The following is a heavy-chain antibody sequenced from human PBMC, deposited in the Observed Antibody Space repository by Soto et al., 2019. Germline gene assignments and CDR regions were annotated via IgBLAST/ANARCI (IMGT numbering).Heavy chain of an antibody. CDR2: MNKDGSII. J-gene: IGHJ4*02. Sequence: EVLLVESGGGIVQPGGSLRLSCAASGFPFGGEWMHWVRQGPGKGLVWVSRMNKDGSIIAYADSVRGRFTISRDNAKSTLYLHMTNLRPEDTALYICVSPYGDHTGWGQGTPVIVSS. V-gene: IGHV3-74*01. CDR3: VSPYGDHTG. D-gene: IGHD4-17*01. CDR1: GFPFGGEW.